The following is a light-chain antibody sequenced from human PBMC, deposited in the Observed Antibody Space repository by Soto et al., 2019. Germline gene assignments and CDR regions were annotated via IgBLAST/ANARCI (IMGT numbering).Light chain of an antibody. J-gene: IGKJ4*01. CDR3: QQGAKWPT. CDR1: QSVSNH. CDR2: DAS. Sequence: EIVLIQSPATLSLSPGERATVSCRASQSVSNHLAWYQQRPGQAPRLLIHDASNRATGIPPRFTGSGSGTDFTLIISSLEPEDFAVYYCQQGAKWPTFGGGTRVEIK. V-gene: IGKV3-11*01.